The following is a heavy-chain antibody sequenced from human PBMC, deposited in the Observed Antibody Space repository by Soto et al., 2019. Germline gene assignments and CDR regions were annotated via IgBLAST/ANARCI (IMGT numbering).Heavy chain of an antibody. D-gene: IGHD3-22*01. J-gene: IGHJ6*02. Sequence: ASVKVSCKVSGYTLTELSMHWVRQAPGKGLEWMGGFDPEDGETIYAQKFQGRVTMTEDTSTDTAYMELSSLRSEDTAVYYCATKAYYYDSSGYYFDVWGQGTTVTVSS. CDR2: FDPEDGET. V-gene: IGHV1-24*01. CDR1: GYTLTELS. CDR3: ATKAYYYDSSGYYFDV.